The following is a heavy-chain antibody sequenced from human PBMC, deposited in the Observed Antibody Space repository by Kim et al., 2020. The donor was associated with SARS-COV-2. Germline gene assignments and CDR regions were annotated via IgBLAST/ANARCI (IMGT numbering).Heavy chain of an antibody. Sequence: ASVKVSCKASGYTFTSYAMHWVRQAPGQRLEWMGWINAGNGNTKYSQKFQGRVTITRDTSASTAYMELSSLRSEDTAVYYCARDLAGEHYYDSSVSWFDPWGQGTLVTVSS. CDR3: ARDLAGEHYYDSSVSWFDP. CDR2: INAGNGNT. V-gene: IGHV1-3*01. J-gene: IGHJ5*02. D-gene: IGHD3-22*01. CDR1: GYTFTSYA.